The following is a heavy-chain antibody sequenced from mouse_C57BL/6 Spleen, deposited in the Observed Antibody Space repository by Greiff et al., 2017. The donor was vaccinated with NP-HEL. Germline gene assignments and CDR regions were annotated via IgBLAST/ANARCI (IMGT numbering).Heavy chain of an antibody. Sequence: QVQLQQPGTELVKPGASVKLSCKASGYPFPSYWMHWVKQRPGQGLEWIGHINPSNGGTNSNEKFTSKATLTVEKSSSTAYMQLSSLTSEDTAVYYCARKGYGNYFDDWGQGTTLTVSS. V-gene: IGHV1-53*01. D-gene: IGHD2-1*01. CDR2: INPSNGGT. CDR3: ARKGYGNYFDD. J-gene: IGHJ2*01. CDR1: GYPFPSYW.